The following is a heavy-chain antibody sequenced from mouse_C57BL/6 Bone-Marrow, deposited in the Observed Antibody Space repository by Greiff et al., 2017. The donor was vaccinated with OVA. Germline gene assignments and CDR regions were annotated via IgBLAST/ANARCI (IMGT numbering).Heavy chain of an antibody. CDR3: ARQSYGSSPYAMDY. CDR1: GFTFSSSG. V-gene: IGHV5-6*02. D-gene: IGHD1-1*01. CDR2: ISSGGSYT. J-gene: IGHJ4*01. Sequence: EVMLVESGGDLVKPGGSLKLSCAASGFTFSSSGMSWVRQTPDKRLEWVATISSGGSYTYYPDSVKGRFTISRDNAKNTLYLQMSSLKSEDTAMYYCARQSYGSSPYAMDYWGQGTSVTVSS.